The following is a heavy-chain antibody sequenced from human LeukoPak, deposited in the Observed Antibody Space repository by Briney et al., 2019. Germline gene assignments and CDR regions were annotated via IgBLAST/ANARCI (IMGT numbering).Heavy chain of an antibody. V-gene: IGHV4-34*01. D-gene: IGHD5-18*01. CDR2: INHSGST. CDR1: GGSLSGYY. J-gene: IGHJ4*02. Sequence: SETLSLTCAVYGGSLSGYYWSWIRQPPGKGLEWIGEINHSGSTNYNPSLKSRVTISVDTSKNQFSLKLSSVTAADTAVYYCARVSGYSYGYDFDYWGQGTLVTVSS. CDR3: ARVSGYSYGYDFDY.